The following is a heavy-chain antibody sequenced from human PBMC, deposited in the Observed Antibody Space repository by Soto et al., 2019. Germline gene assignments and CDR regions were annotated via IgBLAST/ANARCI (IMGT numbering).Heavy chain of an antibody. CDR3: AKAPPPAAYDSSGYYYHFDY. J-gene: IGHJ4*02. D-gene: IGHD3-22*01. CDR1: GFTFSSYA. CDR2: ISGSGGST. Sequence: EVQLLESGGGLVQPGGSLRLSCAASGFTFSSYAMSWVRQAPGKGLEWVSAISGSGGSTYYADSVKGRFPISRDNAKNTLYLQMNSLRAEDTAVYYCAKAPPPAAYDSSGYYYHFDYWGQGTLVTVSS. V-gene: IGHV3-23*01.